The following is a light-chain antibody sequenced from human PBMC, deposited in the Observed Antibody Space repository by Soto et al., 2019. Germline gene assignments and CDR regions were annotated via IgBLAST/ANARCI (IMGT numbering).Light chain of an antibody. Sequence: QSVLTQPASVSGSPGQSITISCTGTSSDVGIYNYVSWYQQHPGKVPKLMIYEVINRPSGVSTRFSASKSGNTASLTISGLQAEDEADYYCSSYTTSSTLIFGGGTKVTVL. V-gene: IGLV2-14*01. CDR3: SSYTTSSTLI. CDR1: SSDVGIYNY. J-gene: IGLJ2*01. CDR2: EVI.